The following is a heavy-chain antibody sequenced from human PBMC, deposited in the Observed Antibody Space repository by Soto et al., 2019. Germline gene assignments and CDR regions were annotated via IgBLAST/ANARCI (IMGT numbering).Heavy chain of an antibody. J-gene: IGHJ4*02. CDR3: ARVETCSSTSCYAAFDY. D-gene: IGHD2-2*01. CDR1: GFTFSSYW. V-gene: IGHV3-74*03. CDR2: INSDGSST. Sequence: EVQLVESGGGLVQPGGSLRLSCAASGFTFSSYWMHWVRQAPGKGLVWVSRINSDGSSTTYADSVKGRFTISRDNTKNTLDLQMNSLRAEDTAVYYCARVETCSSTSCYAAFDYWGQGTLVTVSS.